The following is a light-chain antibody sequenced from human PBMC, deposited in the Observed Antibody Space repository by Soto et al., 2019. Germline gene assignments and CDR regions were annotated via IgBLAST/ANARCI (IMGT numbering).Light chain of an antibody. Sequence: DIVMTQSPLSLPVTPGEPASISCRSSQSLLYSNVYNYLDWYLQKPGQSPPLLIYLGFNRASGVPDRFSGSGSGTDFPLKISRVEAEDVGVYYCMQALQSRTFGPGTKVEIK. CDR1: QSLLYSNVYNY. CDR2: LGF. CDR3: MQALQSRT. V-gene: IGKV2-28*01. J-gene: IGKJ1*01.